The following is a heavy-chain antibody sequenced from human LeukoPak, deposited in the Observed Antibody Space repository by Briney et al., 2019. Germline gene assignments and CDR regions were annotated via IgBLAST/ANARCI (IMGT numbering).Heavy chain of an antibody. J-gene: IGHJ4*02. V-gene: IGHV4-34*01. Sequence: SETLSLTCAVDGGSFSGYYWSWIHQPPGKGLELGREINHSGSTNYNPSLKGRVTISVDTSKNPSSLKLSSLTAADTAVYYCKKRCSGYYLSPVCYWGQGTLVTVSS. CDR1: GGSFSGYY. D-gene: IGHD3-22*01. CDR3: KKRCSGYYLSPVCY. CDR2: INHSGST.